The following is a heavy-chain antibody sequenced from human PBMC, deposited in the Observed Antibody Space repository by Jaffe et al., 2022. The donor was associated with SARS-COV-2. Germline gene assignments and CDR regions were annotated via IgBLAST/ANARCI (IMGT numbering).Heavy chain of an antibody. J-gene: IGHJ3*02. D-gene: IGHD6-19*01. CDR3: ARGKRSSGWYDAFDI. Sequence: QVQLQQWGAGLLKPSETLSLTCAVYGGSFSGYYWSWIRQPPGKGLEWIGEINHSGSTNYNPSLKSRVTISVDTSKNQFSLKLSSVTAADTAVYYCARGKRSSGWYDAFDIWGQGTMVTVSS. CDR1: GGSFSGYY. V-gene: IGHV4-34*01. CDR2: INHSGST.